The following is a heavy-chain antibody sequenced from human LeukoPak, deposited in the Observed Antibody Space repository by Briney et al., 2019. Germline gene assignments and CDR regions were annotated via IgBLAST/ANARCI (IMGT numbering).Heavy chain of an antibody. V-gene: IGHV3-15*01. CDR1: GFTFNTAW. CDR3: ATAGDCSGGNCYGFDQ. J-gene: IGHJ4*02. D-gene: IGHD2-15*01. Sequence: PGGSLRLSCAASGFTFNTAWMNWVRQAPGKGLEWVGRIKSKMDGGTIDYVAPVKGRFTISRDDSKNAVYLQMNSLKTDDTAVHYCATAGDCSGGNCYGFDQWGQGTLVTVSS. CDR2: IKSKMDGGTI.